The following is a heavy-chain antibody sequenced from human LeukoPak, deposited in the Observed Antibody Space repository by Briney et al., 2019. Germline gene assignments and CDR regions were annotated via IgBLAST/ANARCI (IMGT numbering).Heavy chain of an antibody. V-gene: IGHV1-69*13. CDR3: AKLVVPADPEDY. CDR2: IIPIFGTA. Sequence: ASVKVSCKASGGTFSSYAISWVRQAPGQGLEWMGGIIPIFGTANYAQKFQGRVTITADESTSTAYMELSSLRSEDTAVYYCAKLVVPADPEDYWGQGTLVTVSS. CDR1: GGTFSSYA. D-gene: IGHD2-2*01. J-gene: IGHJ4*02.